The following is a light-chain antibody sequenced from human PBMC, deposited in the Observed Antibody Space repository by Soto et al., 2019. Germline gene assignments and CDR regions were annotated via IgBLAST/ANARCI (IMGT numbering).Light chain of an antibody. Sequence: DIQLTQSPSFLSASVGDRVTITCRASQGINDYLAWYQQKPGKAPKLLIYAASTLQSEVPSRFSGSASGTEFTLTISSLQPADFATYHRHQFNTYPLTFGGGTKVEVK. J-gene: IGKJ4*01. CDR3: HQFNTYPLT. V-gene: IGKV1-9*01. CDR1: QGINDY. CDR2: AAS.